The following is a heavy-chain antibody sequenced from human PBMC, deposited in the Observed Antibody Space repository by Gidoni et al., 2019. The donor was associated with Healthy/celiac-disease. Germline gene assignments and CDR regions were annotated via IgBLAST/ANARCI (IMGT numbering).Heavy chain of an antibody. V-gene: IGHV3-30-3*01. J-gene: IGHJ4*02. CDR3: ARTFPDYYDSSGYYSFFDY. CDR2: ISYDGSNK. D-gene: IGHD3-22*01. Sequence: QVQLVESGGGVVQPGRSRRLSCAASGFTFSSYAMHWVRQAPGKGLEWVAVISYDGSNKYYADSVKGRFTISRDNSKNTLYLQMNSLRAEDTAVYYCARTFPDYYDSSGYYSFFDYWGQGTLVTVSS. CDR1: GFTFSSYA.